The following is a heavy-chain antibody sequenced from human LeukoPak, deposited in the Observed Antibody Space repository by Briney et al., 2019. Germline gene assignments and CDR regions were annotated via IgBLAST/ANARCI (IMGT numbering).Heavy chain of an antibody. CDR1: GGSISSYY. CDR2: IYTSGST. V-gene: IGHV4-4*07. J-gene: IGHJ4*02. CDR3: ARHSRRIAVKSIDY. D-gene: IGHD6-19*01. Sequence: SETLSLTCTVSGGSISSYYWSWIRQPAGKGLEWIGRIYTSGSTNYYPSLKSRVTMSVDTSKNQFSLKLSSVTAADTAVYYCARHSRRIAVKSIDYWGQGTLVTVSS.